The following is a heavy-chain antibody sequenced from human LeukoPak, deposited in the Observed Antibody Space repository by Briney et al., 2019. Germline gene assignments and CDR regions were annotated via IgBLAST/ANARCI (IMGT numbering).Heavy chain of an antibody. CDR3: ARGLSGDSSAWFY. J-gene: IGHJ4*02. V-gene: IGHV5-51*01. D-gene: IGHD6-19*01. Sequence: GESLKISCKGSGYSFTSCWIGWVRQMPGKGLEWMGIIYPGDSDTRYSPSFQGQVTISADKSISTAYLQWSSLKASDTALYYCARGLSGDSSAWFYWGQGTLVTVSS. CDR2: IYPGDSDT. CDR1: GYSFTSCW.